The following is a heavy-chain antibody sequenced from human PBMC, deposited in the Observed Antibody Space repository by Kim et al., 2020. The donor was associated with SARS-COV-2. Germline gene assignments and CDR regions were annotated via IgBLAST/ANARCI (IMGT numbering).Heavy chain of an antibody. Sequence: GGSLRLSCAASGFTFGSYALTWVRQAPWKGLEWVSSITDSGGTSYYADSVKGRFTISRDNSKNTLYLQMNSLRAEDTAVYYCATLSGFDYWGQGTLVTVSS. J-gene: IGHJ4*02. CDR3: ATLSGFDY. CDR2: ITDSGGTS. CDR1: GFTFGSYA. V-gene: IGHV3-23*01.